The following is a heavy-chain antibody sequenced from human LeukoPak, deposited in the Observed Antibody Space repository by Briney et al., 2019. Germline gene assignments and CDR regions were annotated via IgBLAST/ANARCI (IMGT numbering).Heavy chain of an antibody. CDR3: ARHIGGGIEDMDV. CDR1: GGSIGTYY. V-gene: IGHV4-59*08. Sequence: SETLSLTCTVSGGSIGTYYWSWIRQSPGKGLEWIGSIYVTGSTRYNPYLQSRVTISVDTSRNQFFLKMSSVTAADTAVYYCARHIGGGIEDMDVWGKGTKVTVSS. J-gene: IGHJ6*03. D-gene: IGHD3-16*02. CDR2: IYVTGST.